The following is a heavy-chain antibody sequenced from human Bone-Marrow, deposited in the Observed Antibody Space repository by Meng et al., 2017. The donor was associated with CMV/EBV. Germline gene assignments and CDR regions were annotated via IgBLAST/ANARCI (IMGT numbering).Heavy chain of an antibody. J-gene: IGHJ3*02. V-gene: IGHV4-34*01. CDR1: GGSFSGYY. CDR2: INHSGST. Sequence: GSLRLSCAVYGGSFSGYYWSWIRQPPGKGLEWIGEINHSGSTNYNPSLKSRVTISVDTSKNQFSLKLSSVTAADTAVYYCARKNDLDRDAFDIWGQGTMVTVSS. CDR3: ARKNDLDRDAFDI. D-gene: IGHD1-1*01.